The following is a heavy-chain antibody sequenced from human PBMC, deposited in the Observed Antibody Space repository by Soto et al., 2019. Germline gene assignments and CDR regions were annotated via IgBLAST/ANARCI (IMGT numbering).Heavy chain of an antibody. CDR1: GYTFTSYD. CDR2: MNPNSGNT. CDR3: ARKYCSSTSCYNWFDP. D-gene: IGHD2-2*01. J-gene: IGHJ5*02. Sequence: ASVKVSCKASGYTFTSYDINWVRQATGQGLEWMGWMNPNSGNTGYAQKFQGRFTMTRNTSISTAYMELSSLRSEDTAVYYCARKYCSSTSCYNWFDPWGQGTLGTVSS. V-gene: IGHV1-8*01.